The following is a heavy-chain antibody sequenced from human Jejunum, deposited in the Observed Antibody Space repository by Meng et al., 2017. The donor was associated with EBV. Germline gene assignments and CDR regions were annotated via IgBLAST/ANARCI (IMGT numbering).Heavy chain of an antibody. CDR1: GYTFTSYD. J-gene: IGHJ4*02. CDR2: MNPNSGNR. D-gene: IGHD2-21*02. V-gene: IGHV1-8*01. Sequence: QVQLVQSVAEVKKPGASVKVSCKPSGYTFTSYDSNWVRQATGKGLEWMGWMNPNSGNRGYAQKFQGRLTMTSDTSISTAYMELSSLISEDTALYYCVVGTIDMTFNYWGQGMLVTVSS. CDR3: VVGTIDMTFNY.